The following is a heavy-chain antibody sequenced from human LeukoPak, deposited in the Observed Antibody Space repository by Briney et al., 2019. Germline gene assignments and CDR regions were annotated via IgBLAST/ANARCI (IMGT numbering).Heavy chain of an antibody. CDR3: AREGTSGTHLNWFDP. CDR2: IYGSGST. D-gene: IGHD1-1*01. Sequence: PSETLSLTCTASGGSISSYYWRWIRQPPGKGLEWIGHIYGSGSTNYNPSLKSRVTLSVDTSKNQFSLKLSSVTAADTAVYYCAREGTSGTHLNWFDPWGQGTLVTVSS. CDR1: GGSISSYY. V-gene: IGHV4-59*01. J-gene: IGHJ5*02.